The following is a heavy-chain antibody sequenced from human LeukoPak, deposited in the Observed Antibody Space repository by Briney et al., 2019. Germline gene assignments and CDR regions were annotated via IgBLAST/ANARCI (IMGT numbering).Heavy chain of an antibody. CDR1: GFTVNSNY. Sequence: GGSLRLSCAASGFTVNSNYMNWVRQAPGKGLEWVAVIFAGGPTNYADSVTGRFTISRDNDKNSLYLQMNSLRAEDTAVYYCARDPATLGLSLDYWGQGTLVTVSS. V-gene: IGHV3-53*01. J-gene: IGHJ4*02. D-gene: IGHD3-22*01. CDR2: IFAGGPT. CDR3: ARDPATLGLSLDY.